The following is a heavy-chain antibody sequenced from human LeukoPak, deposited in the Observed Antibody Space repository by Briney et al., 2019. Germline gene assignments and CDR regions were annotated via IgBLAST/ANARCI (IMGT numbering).Heavy chain of an antibody. D-gene: IGHD3-10*01. V-gene: IGHV3-48*03. CDR2: ISFSGSTI. CDR3: ARGRSITLLRGVAMSDGFDI. J-gene: IGHJ3*02. Sequence: GGSLRLSCAASGFTFSSYEMNWVRQAPGKGLEWVSYISFSGSTIYYADSVKGRFTISRDNAKNSLYVQMNSLRAEDTAVYYCARGRSITLLRGVAMSDGFDIWGQGTMVTVSS. CDR1: GFTFSSYE.